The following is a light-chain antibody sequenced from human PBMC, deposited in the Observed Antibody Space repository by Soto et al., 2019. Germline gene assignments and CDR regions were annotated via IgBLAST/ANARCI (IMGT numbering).Light chain of an antibody. CDR1: QSVNRN. J-gene: IGKJ1*01. CDR3: QQYENWPRT. CDR2: GAS. V-gene: IGKV3-15*01. Sequence: IVMTQSPATLSVSPGERATLSCRASQSVNRNLAWYQQRPGQAPRLLIYGASTRAPSIPPRFTGSGSGTEFTLSISGLQSEDIAVYYCQQYENWPRTFGLGTNVEIK.